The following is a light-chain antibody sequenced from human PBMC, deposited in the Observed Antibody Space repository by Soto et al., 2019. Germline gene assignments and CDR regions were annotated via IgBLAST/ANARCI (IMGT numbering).Light chain of an antibody. Sequence: QSALTQPASGSGSPGQSITISCTGTSSDVGAYNFVSWYQQFPGKAPKLMIYEVSNRPSGVSDRFSGSKSGNTASLIISGLRPEDEADYYCSSQTASATVLFGGGTKVTVL. V-gene: IGLV2-14*01. J-gene: IGLJ2*01. CDR2: EVS. CDR1: SSDVGAYNF. CDR3: SSQTASATVL.